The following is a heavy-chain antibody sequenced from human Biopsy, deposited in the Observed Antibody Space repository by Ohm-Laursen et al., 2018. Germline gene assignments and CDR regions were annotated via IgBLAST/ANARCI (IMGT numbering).Heavy chain of an antibody. J-gene: IGHJ3*01. CDR2: ISDTGTT. CDR3: ARLFRLDDYWNDDPPDGFDV. CDR1: GGSIGGSGDY. V-gene: IGHV4-61*08. D-gene: IGHD3-3*01. Sequence: SETLPLTCTVSGGSIGGSGDYWSWIRQPPGKGLEWIGYISDTGTTNYNPSLRGRVAMSVDTSKNQFSLQLTSVTAADTAMFFCARLFRLDDYWNDDPPDGFDVWGQGTMVTVSS.